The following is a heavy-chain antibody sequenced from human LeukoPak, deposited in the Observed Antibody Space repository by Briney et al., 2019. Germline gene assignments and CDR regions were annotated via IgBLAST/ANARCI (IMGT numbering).Heavy chain of an antibody. V-gene: IGHV4-31*03. CDR3: ARASGCTANSCHPDY. CDR1: GGSIRSGIYY. D-gene: IGHD2-8*02. J-gene: IGHJ4*02. Sequence: SETLSLTCTVSGGSIRSGIYYWTWIRQHPGEGLEWIGYIFYGGTTYYNPSLKSRVTISVDTSKNQFSLNLSSVTAADTAVYYCARASGCTANSCHPDYWGQGTLVTVSS. CDR2: IFYGGTT.